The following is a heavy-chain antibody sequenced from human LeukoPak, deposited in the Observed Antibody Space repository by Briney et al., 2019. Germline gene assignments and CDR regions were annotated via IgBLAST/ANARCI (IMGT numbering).Heavy chain of an antibody. CDR2: ISYSGTL. CDR1: SGSFNNYY. Sequence: PSETLSLTCTVSSGSFNNYYWSWIRQPPGKGLEWLGYISYSGTLNYNPSLWSRLTISVDTSNNQFSLKLRSVTAADTAIYYCARHSSGYYSPLLDSWGQGALVTVS. V-gene: IGHV4-59*08. D-gene: IGHD5-12*01. CDR3: ARHSSGYYSPLLDS. J-gene: IGHJ4*02.